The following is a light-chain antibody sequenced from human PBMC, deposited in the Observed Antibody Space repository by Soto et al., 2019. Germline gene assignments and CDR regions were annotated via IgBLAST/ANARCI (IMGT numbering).Light chain of an antibody. V-gene: IGKV3-20*01. CDR3: QQYGDSQWT. CDR2: GAS. Sequence: ESVLSQSPGTLSLSPGERATLSCRASQSVSYNYFAWFQQKPGQAPRLLIYGASIRATGIPDRFSGSGSGTDFSLTISRLEAEDFGMYYCQQYGDSQWTFGQGTKVEMK. J-gene: IGKJ1*01. CDR1: QSVSYNY.